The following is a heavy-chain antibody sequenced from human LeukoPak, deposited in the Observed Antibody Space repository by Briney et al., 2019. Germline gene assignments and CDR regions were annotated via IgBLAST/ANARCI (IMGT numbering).Heavy chain of an antibody. CDR3: ARHVPYDSSGYQGDY. Sequence: SETPSLTCAVYGGSFSGYYWSWIRQPPGKGLEWIGEINHSGSTNYNPSLKSRVTISVDTSKNQFSLKLSSVTAADTAVFYCARHVPYDSSGYQGDYWGQGTLVTVSS. J-gene: IGHJ4*02. D-gene: IGHD3-22*01. CDR1: GGSFSGYY. V-gene: IGHV4-34*01. CDR2: INHSGST.